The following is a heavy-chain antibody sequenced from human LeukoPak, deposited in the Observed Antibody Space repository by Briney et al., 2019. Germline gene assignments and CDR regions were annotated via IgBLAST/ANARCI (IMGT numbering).Heavy chain of an antibody. CDR1: GYSFTSYW. D-gene: IGHD2-8*01. CDR3: ARLHPIVLMVYAPISPEGIDY. V-gene: IGHV5-51*01. CDR2: IYPGDSDT. Sequence: GESLKISCKGSGYSFTSYWIGWVRQMPGKGLEWMGIIYPGDSDTRYSPSFQGQVTISADKSISTAYLQWSSLKASDTAMYYCARLHPIVLMVYAPISPEGIDYWGQGTLVTVSS. J-gene: IGHJ4*02.